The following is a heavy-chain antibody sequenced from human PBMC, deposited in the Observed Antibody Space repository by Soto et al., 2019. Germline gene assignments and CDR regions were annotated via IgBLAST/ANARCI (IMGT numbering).Heavy chain of an antibody. CDR2: IIPIFGTA. J-gene: IGHJ4*02. Sequence: SVNVSCTASGGTFSSYAISWVRQPPGQGLEWMGGIIPIFGTAIYAQKFQGRVTMTEDTSTDTAYMELSSLRSEDTAVYYCATGPPAIAARLYYFDYWGQGTLVTVSS. CDR3: ATGPPAIAARLYYFDY. CDR1: GGTFSSYA. V-gene: IGHV1-69*06. D-gene: IGHD6-6*01.